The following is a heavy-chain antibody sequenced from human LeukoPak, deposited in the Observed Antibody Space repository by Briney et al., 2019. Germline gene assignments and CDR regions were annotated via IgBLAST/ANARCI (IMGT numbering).Heavy chain of an antibody. Sequence: SQTLSLTCAISGDSVSSNSAAWHWIRQSLSRGLEWLVRTYYRSKWYNDYVVSVITRITINPDTSKNQFSLQLNSVTPEDTAVYYCARDRIVGAHYFDYWGQGTLVTVS. D-gene: IGHD1-26*01. CDR2: TYYRSKWYN. CDR1: GDSVSSNSAA. J-gene: IGHJ4*02. V-gene: IGHV6-1*01. CDR3: ARDRIVGAHYFDY.